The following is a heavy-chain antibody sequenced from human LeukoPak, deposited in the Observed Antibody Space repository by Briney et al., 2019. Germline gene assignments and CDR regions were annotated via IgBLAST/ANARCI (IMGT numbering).Heavy chain of an antibody. V-gene: IGHV3-48*03. CDR2: ISSSSGTI. Sequence: GGSLRLSCAASGFTFSSYEMNWVRQAPGKGLEWVSYISSSSGTIYYADSVKGRFTISRDNARDSLYLQMNSLRVEDTAVYYCARDATTELGTVYMDVWGKGTTVTISS. J-gene: IGHJ6*03. D-gene: IGHD4-17*01. CDR3: ARDATTELGTVYMDV. CDR1: GFTFSSYE.